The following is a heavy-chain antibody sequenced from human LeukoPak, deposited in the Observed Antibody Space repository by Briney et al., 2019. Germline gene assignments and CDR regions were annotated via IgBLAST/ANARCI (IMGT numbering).Heavy chain of an antibody. CDR2: ISAYNGNT. V-gene: IGHV1-18*01. Sequence: ASVKVSCKASGYTFTSYGISWVRQAPGQGLEWMGWISAYNGNTNYAQKLQGRVTMTTDTSTSTAYMELRSLRSDDTAVYHCARGFLTGCSSTSCYTKGHYYGMDVWGQGTTVTVSS. CDR1: GYTFTSYG. J-gene: IGHJ6*02. D-gene: IGHD2-2*02. CDR3: ARGFLTGCSSTSCYTKGHYYGMDV.